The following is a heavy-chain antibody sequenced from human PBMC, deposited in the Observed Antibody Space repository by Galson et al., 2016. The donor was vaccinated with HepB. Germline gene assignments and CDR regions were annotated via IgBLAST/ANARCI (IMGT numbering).Heavy chain of an antibody. Sequence: SLRLSCAASGFTFSDYAMHWVRQAPGKGLEWVTVICIDGRSIYYAESVKGRFAISRDNSKGTLYLQMNSLSAEDTAVYYCARVGKGGRVAYYYYYYMDVWGKGTTVTVSS. V-gene: IGHV3-33*01. CDR3: ARVGKGGRVAYYYYYYMDV. CDR1: GFTFSDYA. CDR2: ICIDGRSI. D-gene: IGHD2-15*01. J-gene: IGHJ6*03.